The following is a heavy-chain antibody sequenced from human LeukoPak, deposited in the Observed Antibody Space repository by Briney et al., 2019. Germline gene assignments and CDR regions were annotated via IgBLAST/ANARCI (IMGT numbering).Heavy chain of an antibody. CDR3: AKPISGGLAVTADWFAP. CDR1: GFAFSFFA. J-gene: IGHJ5*01. D-gene: IGHD6-19*01. V-gene: IGHV3-23*01. CDR2: INANSGTR. Sequence: GGSLRLSCEASGFAFSFFAMSWLRQAPGKGLECLCTINANSGTRSYAASVRGRFTISRDNSKNTLYLQLNTLRADDTAVYYCAKPISGGLAVTADWFAPWGQGTLVVVSS.